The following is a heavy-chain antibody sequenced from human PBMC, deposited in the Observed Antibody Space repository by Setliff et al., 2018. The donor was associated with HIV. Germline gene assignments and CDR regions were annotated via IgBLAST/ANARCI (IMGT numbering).Heavy chain of an antibody. Sequence: SETLSLTCSVSGDSLSSATYYWGWIRQPPGKGLEWIGSVSSGGSTLYNPSLKSRVTISVDTSTNHFSLSLSSVTAADTAVYYCATFPTTVTALGSNYWGQGTLVTVSS. J-gene: IGHJ4*02. CDR2: VSSGGST. V-gene: IGHV4-39*02. CDR1: GDSLSSATYY. CDR3: ATFPTTVTALGSNY. D-gene: IGHD2-21*02.